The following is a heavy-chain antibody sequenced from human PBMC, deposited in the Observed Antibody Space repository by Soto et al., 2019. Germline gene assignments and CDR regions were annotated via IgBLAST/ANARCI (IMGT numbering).Heavy chain of an antibody. J-gene: IGHJ4*02. CDR3: ASHPIIAALFDS. Sequence: GGSLRLSCAASGFTVSSNYMSWVRQAPGKGLEWVSVIYSGGSTYYADSVKGRFTISRDNSKNTLYLQMNSLRAEDTAVYYCASHPIIAALFDSWAQGTLVTVSA. CDR2: IYSGGST. D-gene: IGHD6-13*01. CDR1: GFTVSSNY. V-gene: IGHV3-53*01.